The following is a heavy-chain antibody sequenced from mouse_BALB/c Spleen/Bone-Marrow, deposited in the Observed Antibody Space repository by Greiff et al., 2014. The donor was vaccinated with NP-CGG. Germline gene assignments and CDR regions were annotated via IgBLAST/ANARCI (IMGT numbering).Heavy chain of an antibody. CDR1: GFTFSSYA. Sequence: EVHLVESGGGLVKPGGSLKLSCAASGFTFSSYATSWVRQTPEKRLEWVASISSGGSTYYPDSVKGRFTISRDNARNILYLQMSSLRSEDTAMYYCAREMVTGFAYWGQGTLVTVSA. CDR2: ISSGGST. V-gene: IGHV5-6-5*01. CDR3: AREMVTGFAY. J-gene: IGHJ3*01. D-gene: IGHD2-2*01.